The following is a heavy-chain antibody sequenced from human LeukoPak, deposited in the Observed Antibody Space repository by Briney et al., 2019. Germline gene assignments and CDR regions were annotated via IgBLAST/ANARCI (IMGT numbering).Heavy chain of an antibody. CDR2: IRSSGDNT. CDR3: AKGGDYVAPAFDY. Sequence: GSLRLSCAASGFTFSSYDISWVRQAPGKGLEWVSLIRSSGDNTYYADPVKGRFTISRDNSKNTLYLQMNSLRAKDTAVYYCAKGGDYVAPAFDYWGQGTLVTVSS. V-gene: IGHV3-23*01. CDR1: GFTFSSYD. J-gene: IGHJ4*02. D-gene: IGHD4-17*01.